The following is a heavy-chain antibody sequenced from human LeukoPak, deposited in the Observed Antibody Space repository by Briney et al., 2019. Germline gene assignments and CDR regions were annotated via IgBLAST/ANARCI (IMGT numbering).Heavy chain of an antibody. CDR3: ARDYGGSGGRYLLDNFDY. CDR2: ISAYNGNT. Sequence: ASVKVSCKASGYTFTSYGISWVRQAPGQGLEWMGWISAYNGNTNYAQKLQGRVTMTTDKSTRIAYTELRSLRSDDTAMYYCARDYGGSGGRYLLDNFDYWGQGTLVTVSS. J-gene: IGHJ4*02. D-gene: IGHD6-19*01. V-gene: IGHV1-18*01. CDR1: GYTFTSYG.